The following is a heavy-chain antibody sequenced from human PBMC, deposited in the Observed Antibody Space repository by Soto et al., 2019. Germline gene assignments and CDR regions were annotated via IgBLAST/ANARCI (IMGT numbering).Heavy chain of an antibody. D-gene: IGHD4-17*01. Sequence: PSETLSLTCTVSGGSISSSSYYWGWIRQPPGKGLEWIGSIYYSGSTYYNPSLKSRVTISVDTSKNQFSLKLSSVTAADTAVYYCARHLGYGDYLVLFFDYWGQGTLVTVS. CDR2: IYYSGST. V-gene: IGHV4-39*01. CDR1: GGSISSSSYY. J-gene: IGHJ4*02. CDR3: ARHLGYGDYLVLFFDY.